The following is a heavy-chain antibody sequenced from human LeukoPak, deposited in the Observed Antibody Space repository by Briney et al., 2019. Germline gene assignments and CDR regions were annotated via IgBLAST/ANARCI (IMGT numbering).Heavy chain of an antibody. CDR3: ARYQLLSNWFAT. J-gene: IGHJ5*02. Sequence: SVKVSFKASGGTFSSYAISWVRQAPGQGLEWMGGIIPIFGTANYAQKLQGRVTITADESTSTAYMELSSLRSEDTAVYYCARYQLLSNWFATWGQGTLVTVSS. CDR2: IIPIFGTA. D-gene: IGHD2-2*01. V-gene: IGHV1-69*01. CDR1: GGTFSSYA.